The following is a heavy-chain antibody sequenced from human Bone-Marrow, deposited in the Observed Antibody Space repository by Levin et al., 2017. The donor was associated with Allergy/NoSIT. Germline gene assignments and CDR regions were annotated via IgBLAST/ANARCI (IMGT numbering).Heavy chain of an antibody. CDR3: ARPRAWAGRDACDI. D-gene: IGHD3-10*01. V-gene: IGHV5-51*01. J-gene: IGHJ3*02. CDR2: IYPTDADT. CDR1: GYNFPTYW. Sequence: GESLKISCRGSGYNFPTYWIAWVRQRPGKGLEWMGIIYPTDADTRYSPSFQGQVTISADMSTSTAYLQWTNLKAPDTAIYYGARPRAWAGRDACDIWGQGTKVPVSS.